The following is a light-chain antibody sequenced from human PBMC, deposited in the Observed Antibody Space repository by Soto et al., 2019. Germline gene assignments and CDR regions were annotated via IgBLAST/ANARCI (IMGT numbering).Light chain of an antibody. V-gene: IGKV3-15*01. CDR3: QQHKDWPRT. CDR2: GTS. J-gene: IGKJ1*01. Sequence: EVVMTQSPATLSVSPGESATLSCRASQSVGSNLAWYQQKPGQPPRLLLYGTSTRATGIPARISGSGSGTEFTLTISSLQSEDFAVYYCQQHKDWPRTFGQGTKVEI. CDR1: QSVGSN.